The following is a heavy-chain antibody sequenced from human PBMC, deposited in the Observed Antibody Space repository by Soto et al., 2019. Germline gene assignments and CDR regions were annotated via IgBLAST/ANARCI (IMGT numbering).Heavy chain of an antibody. J-gene: IGHJ4*02. CDR3: TTDVTGSYGGDY. V-gene: IGHV3-15*01. Sequence: EVQLVQSEGNLVNPGGSLRLSCATSGLTFSGAWLSWVRQAPGKGLEWVGRIKGKVDGGATDYAAPVKGRFVISIDYSKETLYLQINSLKTEDTAVYFCTTDVTGSYGGDYWGQGTPVTVSS. CDR2: IKGKVDGGAT. D-gene: IGHD3-10*01. CDR1: GLTFSGAW.